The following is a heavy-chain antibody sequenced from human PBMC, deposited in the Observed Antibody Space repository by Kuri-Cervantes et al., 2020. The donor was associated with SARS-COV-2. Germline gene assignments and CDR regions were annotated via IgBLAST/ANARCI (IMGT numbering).Heavy chain of an antibody. Sequence: GGSLRLSCAASGFTFADYGMSWVRQAPGKGLEWVSAINWNGGSTGYADSVKGRFAISRDNAKNSLYLQMNSLRAEDTALYHCARVSTVTNGPGTRNYYYYYMDVWGKGTTVTASS. J-gene: IGHJ6*03. V-gene: IGHV3-20*01. CDR3: ARVSTVTNGPGTRNYYYYYMDV. D-gene: IGHD4-17*01. CDR1: GFTFADYG. CDR2: INWNGGST.